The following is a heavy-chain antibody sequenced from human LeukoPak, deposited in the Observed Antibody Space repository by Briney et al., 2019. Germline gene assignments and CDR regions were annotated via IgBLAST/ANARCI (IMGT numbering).Heavy chain of an antibody. V-gene: IGHV4-39*07. CDR2: IYYSGST. CDR3: ARSPRYCSGGSCYYYYYMDV. CDR1: GGSISSSSYY. J-gene: IGHJ6*03. D-gene: IGHD2-15*01. Sequence: SETLSLTCTVSGGSISSSSYYWGWIRQPPGKGLEWIGSIYYSGSTYYNPSLKSRVTISVDTSKNQFSLKLSSVTAADTAVYYCARSPRYCSGGSCYYYYYMDVWGKGTTVTVSS.